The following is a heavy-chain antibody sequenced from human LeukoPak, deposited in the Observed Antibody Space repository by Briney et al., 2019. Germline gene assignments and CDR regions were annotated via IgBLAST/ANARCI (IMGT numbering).Heavy chain of an antibody. D-gene: IGHD3-3*01. CDR2: INPHSGDT. CDR3: ASGGSTSFDF. CDR1: GYSFTGYY. J-gene: IGHJ4*02. V-gene: IGHV1-2*02. Sequence: ASVKVSCKASGYSFTGYYMHWVRQAPGQGLEWMGWINPHSGDTNYAQRFQGRVTTTRDTSTSTFYMELSRLTYDDTAVYFCASGGSTSFDFWGQGTLVTVSS.